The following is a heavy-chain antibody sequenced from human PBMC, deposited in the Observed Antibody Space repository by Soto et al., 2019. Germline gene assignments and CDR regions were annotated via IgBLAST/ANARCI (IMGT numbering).Heavy chain of an antibody. V-gene: IGHV4-4*02. Sequence: QVQLQESGPGLVRPSGTLSLTCTVSGDSISSSNWWSWVRHPPGQGLEWIGEVHHTGSTNYNPSLESRVSISLDKSKNRFSLHLRSVSVADTSVYYCAAASSWRLEYWGQGALITVSS. CDR1: GDSISSSNW. D-gene: IGHD6-13*01. J-gene: IGHJ4*02. CDR3: AAASSWRLEY. CDR2: VHHTGST.